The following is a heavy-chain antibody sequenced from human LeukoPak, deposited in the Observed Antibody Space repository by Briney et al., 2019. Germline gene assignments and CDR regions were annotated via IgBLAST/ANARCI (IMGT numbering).Heavy chain of an antibody. D-gene: IGHD6-19*01. CDR3: ARLRSGWADAFDI. Sequence: GGSLRLSCAASGFTFSSYWMSWVRQAPGKGLEWVANIKQDGSEKYYVDSVKGRFTISRDNAKNSLYLQMNSLRAEDTAVYYCARLRSGWADAFDIWGQGTMVTVSS. CDR2: IKQDGSEK. CDR1: GFTFSSYW. V-gene: IGHV3-7*01. J-gene: IGHJ3*02.